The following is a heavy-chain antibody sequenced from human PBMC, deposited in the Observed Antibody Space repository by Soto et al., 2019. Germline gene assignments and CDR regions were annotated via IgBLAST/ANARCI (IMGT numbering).Heavy chain of an antibody. V-gene: IGHV5-10-1*01. CDR3: AMCIAARPLGYYYGMDV. CDR1: GYSFTSYW. Sequence: PGESLKISCKGSGYSFTSYWISWVRQMPGKGLEWMGRIDPSDSYTNYSPSFQGHVTISADKSISTAYLQWSSLKASDTAMYYCAMCIAARPLGYYYGMDVRGQGTTVTVSS. CDR2: IDPSDSYT. J-gene: IGHJ6*02. D-gene: IGHD6-6*01.